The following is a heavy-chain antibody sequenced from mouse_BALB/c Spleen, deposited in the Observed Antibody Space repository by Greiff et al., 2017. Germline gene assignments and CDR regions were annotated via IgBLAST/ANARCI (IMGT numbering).Heavy chain of an antibody. CDR2: INPSTGYT. D-gene: IGHD2-14*01. V-gene: IGHV1-7*01. CDR3: ARKGVRAMDY. J-gene: IGHJ4*01. CDR1: GYTFTSYW. Sequence: QVQLKESGAELAKPGASVKMSCKASGYTFTSYWMHWVKQRPGQGLEWIGYINPSTGYTEYNQKFKDKATLTADKSSSTAYMQLSSLTSEDSAVYYCARKGVRAMDYWGQGTSVTVSS.